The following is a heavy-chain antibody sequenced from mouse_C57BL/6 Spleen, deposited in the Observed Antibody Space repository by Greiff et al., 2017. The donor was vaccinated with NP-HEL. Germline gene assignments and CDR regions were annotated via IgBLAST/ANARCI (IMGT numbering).Heavy chain of an antibody. D-gene: IGHD1-1*01. Sequence: VQLQQPGAELVKPGASVKLSCKASGYTFTSYWMHWVKQRPGQGLEWIGMIHPNSGSTNYNEKFKSKATLTVDKSSSTAYMQLSSLTSEDSAVYYCARSGGGLLRYLDVWGTGTTVTVSS. V-gene: IGHV1-64*01. CDR2: IHPNSGST. CDR3: ARSGGGLLRYLDV. J-gene: IGHJ1*03. CDR1: GYTFTSYW.